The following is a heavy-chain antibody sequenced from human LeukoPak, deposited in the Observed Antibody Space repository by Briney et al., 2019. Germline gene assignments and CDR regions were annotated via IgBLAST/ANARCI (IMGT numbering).Heavy chain of an antibody. J-gene: IGHJ4*02. CDR2: ISGSGGST. D-gene: IGHD5-18*01. V-gene: IGHV3-23*01. CDR1: GFTFSSYA. CDR3: ARDGGYSADFDY. Sequence: GGSLRLSCAASGFTFSSYAMSWVRQAPGKGQEWVSAISGSGGSTYYADSVKGRFTISRDNSKNTLYLQMNSLRAEDTAVYYCARDGGYSADFDYWGQGTLVTVSS.